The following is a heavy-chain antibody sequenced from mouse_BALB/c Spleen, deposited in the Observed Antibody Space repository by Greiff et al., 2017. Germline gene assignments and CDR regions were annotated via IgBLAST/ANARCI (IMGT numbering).Heavy chain of an antibody. CDR2: ISSGGSYT. V-gene: IGHV5-9-4*01. D-gene: IGHD2-4*01. Sequence: EVKLMESGGGLVKPGGSLKLSCAASGFTFSSYALSWVRQSPEKRLEWVAEISSGGSYTYYPDTVTGRFTISRDNAKNTLYLERSSLRSEETAIYYCARVDYDGGGYAMDYWGQGTSVTVSS. CDR3: ARVDYDGGGYAMDY. CDR1: GFTFSSYA. J-gene: IGHJ4*01.